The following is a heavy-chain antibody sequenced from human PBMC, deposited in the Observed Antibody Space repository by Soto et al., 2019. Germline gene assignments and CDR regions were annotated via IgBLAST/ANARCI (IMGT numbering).Heavy chain of an antibody. J-gene: IGHJ4*02. D-gene: IGHD3-10*01. Sequence: GSLRLSCAASGFTVSSNYMSWVRQAPGKGLEWVSVIYSGGSTYYADSVKGRFTISRDNSKNTLYLQMNSLRAEDTAVYYCARDHQRSYGSGSYGYWGQGTLVTVSS. CDR2: IYSGGST. CDR3: ARDHQRSYGSGSYGY. V-gene: IGHV3-66*01. CDR1: GFTVSSNY.